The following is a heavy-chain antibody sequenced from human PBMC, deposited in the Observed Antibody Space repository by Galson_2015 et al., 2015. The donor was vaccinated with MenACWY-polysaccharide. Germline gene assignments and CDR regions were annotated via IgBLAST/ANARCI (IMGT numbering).Heavy chain of an antibody. CDR3: ARDLVRGVFGPLTA. V-gene: IGHV1-18*01. Sequence: SVKVSCKASGYTFSNYGITWVRQAPGQGLEWMGRISAYDGNTNYAQKFQGRVTMTTDTSTSTAYMELGTLRSDDTAVYYCARDLVRGVFGPLTAWGQGTLVTVSS. CDR2: ISAYDGNT. D-gene: IGHD3-10*01. CDR1: GYTFSNYG. J-gene: IGHJ5*02.